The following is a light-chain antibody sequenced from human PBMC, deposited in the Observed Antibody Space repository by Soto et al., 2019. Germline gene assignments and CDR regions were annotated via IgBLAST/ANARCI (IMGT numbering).Light chain of an antibody. Sequence: DIQMTQSPSNLFASVGDRVNITCRASQDIGTWLAWYQQKPEKDTKVLIYRAYHLESGVKSRFSASGSGTEFSLTIKSMQADDFATYYCKPYHIYYWTLGTWNKVDLK. CDR3: KPYHIYYWT. CDR2: RAY. CDR1: QDIGTW. V-gene: IGKV1-5*03. J-gene: IGKJ1*01.